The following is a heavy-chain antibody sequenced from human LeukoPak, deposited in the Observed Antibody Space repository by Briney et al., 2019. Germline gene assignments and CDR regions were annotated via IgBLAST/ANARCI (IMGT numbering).Heavy chain of an antibody. Sequence: GASVKVSCKASGDTFTSYAISWVRQAPGQGLEWMGGIIPIFGTANYAQKFQGRVTITADKSTSTAYMELSSLRSEDTAVYYCASGAANIVVVPAAPYYYYYGMDVWGKGTTVTVSS. CDR3: ASGAANIVVVPAAPYYYYYGMDV. CDR2: IIPIFGTA. J-gene: IGHJ6*04. V-gene: IGHV1-69*06. D-gene: IGHD2-2*01. CDR1: GDTFTSYA.